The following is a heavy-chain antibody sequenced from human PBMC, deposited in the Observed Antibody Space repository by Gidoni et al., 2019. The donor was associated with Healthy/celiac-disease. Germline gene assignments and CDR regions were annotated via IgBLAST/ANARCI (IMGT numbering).Heavy chain of an antibody. D-gene: IGHD3-3*01. J-gene: IGHJ6*02. V-gene: IGHV4-34*01. CDR3: ARGFWSGYYRAYYYYGMDV. CDR1: GGSFSGYY. Sequence: QVQLQQWGAGLLKPSETLSLTCAVYGGSFSGYYWSWIRQPPGKGLEWIGEINHRGSTKYNPSLKSRVTISVDTSKNQFSLKLSSVTAADPAVYYCARGFWSGYYRAYYYYGMDVWGQGTTVTVSS. CDR2: INHRGST.